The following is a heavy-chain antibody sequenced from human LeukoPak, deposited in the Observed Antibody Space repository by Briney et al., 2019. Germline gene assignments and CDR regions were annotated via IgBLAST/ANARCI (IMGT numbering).Heavy chain of an antibody. Sequence: GGPLRLSCGASGFSFSSYSMNWVRQAPGKAREWVSSISRSSTDIQYADSVKGRFTISKDNAKDSLHLQMNSLRAEDTAVYYCARDELGVSGSGVYYYYGMDVWGQGTTVTVSS. V-gene: IGHV3-21*01. CDR2: ISRSSTDI. CDR3: ARDELGVSGSGVYYYYGMDV. CDR1: GFSFSSYS. J-gene: IGHJ6*02. D-gene: IGHD3-10*01.